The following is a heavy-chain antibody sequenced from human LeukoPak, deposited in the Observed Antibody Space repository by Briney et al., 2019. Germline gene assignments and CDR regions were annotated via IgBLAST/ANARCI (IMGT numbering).Heavy chain of an antibody. J-gene: IGHJ4*02. D-gene: IGHD3-22*01. V-gene: IGHV3-9*01. CDR3: AKDMSPTTYYYDSSGYYYFDY. CDR2: TSWNSGSI. Sequence: GGSLRLSCAASGFTFDDYAMHWVRQAPGKGLEWVSGTSWNSGSIGYADSVKGRSTISRDNAKNSLYLQMNSLRAEDTALYYCAKDMSPTTYYYDSSGYYYFDYWGQGTLVTVSS. CDR1: GFTFDDYA.